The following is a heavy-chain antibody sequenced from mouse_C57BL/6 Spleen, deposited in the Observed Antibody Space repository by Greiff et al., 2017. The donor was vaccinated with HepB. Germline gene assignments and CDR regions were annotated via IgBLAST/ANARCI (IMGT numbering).Heavy chain of an antibody. J-gene: IGHJ2*01. CDR2: INPNNGGT. CDR3: ARFPDGYYGY. CDR1: GYTFTDYY. Sequence: VQLQQSGPELVKPGASVKISCKASGYTFTDYYMNWVKQSHGKSLEWIGDINPNNGGTSYNQKFKGKATLTVDKSSSTAYMELRSLTSEDSAVYYCARFPDGYYGYWGQGTTLTVSS. V-gene: IGHV1-26*01. D-gene: IGHD2-3*01.